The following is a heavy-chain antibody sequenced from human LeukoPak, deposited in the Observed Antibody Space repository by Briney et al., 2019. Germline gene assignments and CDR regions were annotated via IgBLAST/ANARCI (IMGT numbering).Heavy chain of an antibody. V-gene: IGHV4-4*02. CDR3: AKYGNERGAETDYMDV. D-gene: IGHD1-1*01. Sequence: SEALSLTCGVSGGSISSSYWWSWVRQPPRKGLEWIGEIYHSGSTNYNPSLKSRVTISMDKSKNQFSLNLSSVTAADTAVYYCAKYGNERGAETDYMDVWGKGTTVTVSS. J-gene: IGHJ6*03. CDR2: IYHSGST. CDR1: GGSISSSYW.